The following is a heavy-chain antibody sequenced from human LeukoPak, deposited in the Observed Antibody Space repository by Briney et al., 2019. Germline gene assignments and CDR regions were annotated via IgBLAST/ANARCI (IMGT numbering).Heavy chain of an antibody. D-gene: IGHD6-19*01. CDR3: AKSPSVAGTYYYYMDV. Sequence: PGGSLRLSCAASGFTFSSYAMSWVRQAPGKGLEWVSAISGSGGSTYYADSVKGRFSISRDNSKNTLYLQMNSLRAEDTAVYYCAKSPSVAGTYYYYMDVWGKGTTVTVSS. J-gene: IGHJ6*03. CDR1: GFTFSSYA. V-gene: IGHV3-23*01. CDR2: ISGSGGST.